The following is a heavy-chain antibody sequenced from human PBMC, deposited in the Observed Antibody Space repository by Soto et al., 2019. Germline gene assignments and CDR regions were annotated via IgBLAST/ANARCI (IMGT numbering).Heavy chain of an antibody. CDR3: ARRYDSSGYYYVALGF. J-gene: IGHJ4*02. CDR1: GYTFTSYA. CDR2: INAGNGNT. D-gene: IGHD3-22*01. Sequence: PSVKVSCKASGYTFTSYAMHWVRQAPGQRLEWMGWINAGNGNTKYSQKFQGRVTITRDTSASTAYMELSSLRSEDTAVYHCARRYDSSGYYYVALGFWGQGTLVTVSS. V-gene: IGHV1-3*01.